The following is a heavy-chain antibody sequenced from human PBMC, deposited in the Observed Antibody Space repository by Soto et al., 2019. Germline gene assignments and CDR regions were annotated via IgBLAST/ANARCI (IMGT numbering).Heavy chain of an antibody. CDR2: ISAYNGNT. Sequence: QVQLVQSGAEVKKPGASVKVSCKASGYTFTSYGISWVRQAPGQGLEWMGWISAYNGNTNYAQKFQGRVTITADESTSTAYMELSSLRSEDTAVYYCARNRGKVYSSSSGLIWSGYYYGMDVWGQGTTVTVSS. V-gene: IGHV1-18*01. CDR1: GYTFTSYG. D-gene: IGHD6-6*01. J-gene: IGHJ6*02. CDR3: ARNRGKVYSSSSGLIWSGYYYGMDV.